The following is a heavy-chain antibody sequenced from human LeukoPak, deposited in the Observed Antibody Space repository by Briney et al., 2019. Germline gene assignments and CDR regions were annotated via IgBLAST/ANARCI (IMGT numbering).Heavy chain of an antibody. D-gene: IGHD3-10*01. CDR1: GGSISSGDYY. V-gene: IGHV4-30-4*01. CDR3: ASYGPVTYYFDY. CDR2: IYYSGST. J-gene: IGHJ4*02. Sequence: SQTLSLTCTVSGGSISSGDYYWSWLRQPPGKGLEWIGYIYYSGSTYSNPSLKSRATISVNTSKNQFSLKLSSLTAADSAVYYCASYGPVTYYFDYWGQGTLVTVSS.